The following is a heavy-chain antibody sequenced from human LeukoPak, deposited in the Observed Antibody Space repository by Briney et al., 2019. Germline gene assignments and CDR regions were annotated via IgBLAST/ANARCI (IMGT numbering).Heavy chain of an antibody. CDR3: ARGRLIKTSYDFWSGTNWFDP. D-gene: IGHD3-3*01. V-gene: IGHV4-59*11. CDR1: GGSITDHF. J-gene: IGHJ5*02. CDR2: MHHSGSA. Sequence: SETLSLTCTVSGGSITDHFWSWVRRSPGKGLEWIGFMHHSGSANSNPSLRSRVTISMDTSKNQFSLKLSSVTAADTAVYYCARGRLIKTSYDFWSGTNWFDPWGQGTLVTVSS.